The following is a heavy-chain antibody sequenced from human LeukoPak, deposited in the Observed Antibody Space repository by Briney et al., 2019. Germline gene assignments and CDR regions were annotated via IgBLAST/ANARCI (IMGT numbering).Heavy chain of an antibody. Sequence: GGSLRLSCAASGFTVSSNYMSRVRQAPGKGLEWVSVIYSGGSTYYADSVKGRFTISRDNSKNTLYLQMNSLRAEDTAVYYCARDSTMVRENGAIDYWGQGTLVTVSS. CDR3: ARDSTMVRENGAIDY. V-gene: IGHV3-66*01. J-gene: IGHJ4*02. CDR1: GFTVSSNY. D-gene: IGHD3-10*01. CDR2: IYSGGST.